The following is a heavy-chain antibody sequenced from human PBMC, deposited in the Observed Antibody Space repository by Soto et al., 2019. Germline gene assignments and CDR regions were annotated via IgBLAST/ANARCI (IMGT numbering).Heavy chain of an antibody. CDR1: GYPFTSYY. CDR2: INPSGGST. J-gene: IGHJ4*02. D-gene: IGHD1-26*01. Sequence: ASVKVSCKASGYPFTSYYMHWVRQAPGQGLEWMGIINPSGGSTNYAQKFQGRVTMTRDTSISTAYMELTSLKSEDTAVYFFAREILSGTKDIDFWGQGTLVTVSS. V-gene: IGHV1-46*01. CDR3: AREILSGTKDIDF.